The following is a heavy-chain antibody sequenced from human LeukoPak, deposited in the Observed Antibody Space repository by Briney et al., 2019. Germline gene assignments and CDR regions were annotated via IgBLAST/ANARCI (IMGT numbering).Heavy chain of an antibody. D-gene: IGHD6-13*01. J-gene: IGHJ5*02. CDR3: ARHSSSWPLPENWFDP. Sequence: SVKVSCKASGGTFSSYAISWVRQAPGQGLEWMGGVIPIFGTANYAQKFQGRVTITADESTSTAYMELSSLRSEDTAVYYCARHSSSWPLPENWFDPWGQGTLVTVSS. V-gene: IGHV1-69*13. CDR1: GGTFSSYA. CDR2: VIPIFGTA.